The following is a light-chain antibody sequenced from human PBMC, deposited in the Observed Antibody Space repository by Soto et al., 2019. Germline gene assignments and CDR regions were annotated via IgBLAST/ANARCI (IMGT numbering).Light chain of an antibody. CDR1: QSVGSK. V-gene: IGKV3-15*01. J-gene: IGKJ3*01. CDR3: QQYNNWPTST. Sequence: EIVMTQSPATLFVSPGERASLSCRASQSVGSKLAWYQHKPGQAPRLLIYDASTRATGFPARFSGSGSGTEFPLTISSLQPEDLAVYSCQQYNNWPTSTSGPGTKVDIK. CDR2: DAS.